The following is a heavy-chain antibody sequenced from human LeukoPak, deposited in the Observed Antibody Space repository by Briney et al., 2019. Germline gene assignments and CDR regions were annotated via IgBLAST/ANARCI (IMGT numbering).Heavy chain of an antibody. CDR3: ARGRGWLQFYFDY. D-gene: IGHD5-24*01. Sequence: GGSLRLSCAAPGFTFSSYAMHWVRQAPGKGLEWVAVISYDGSNKYYADSVKGRFTISRDNSKNTLYLQMNSLRAEDTAVYYCARGRGWLQFYFDYWGQGTLVTVSS. CDR1: GFTFSSYA. V-gene: IGHV3-30*01. CDR2: ISYDGSNK. J-gene: IGHJ4*02.